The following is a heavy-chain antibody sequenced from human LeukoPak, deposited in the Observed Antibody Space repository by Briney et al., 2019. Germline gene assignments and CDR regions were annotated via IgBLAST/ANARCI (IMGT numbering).Heavy chain of an antibody. CDR3: AKARTIQLRADAFDI. CDR1: GFTFSSYA. J-gene: IGHJ3*02. Sequence: PGGSMRLSCAAYGFTFSSYAMSWVRQAPGKGLEWVSAISGSGGSTYYADSVKGRFTISRDNSKNTLYLQMNSLRAEDTAVYYCAKARTIQLRADAFDIWGQGTMVTVSS. CDR2: ISGSGGST. V-gene: IGHV3-23*01. D-gene: IGHD5-18*01.